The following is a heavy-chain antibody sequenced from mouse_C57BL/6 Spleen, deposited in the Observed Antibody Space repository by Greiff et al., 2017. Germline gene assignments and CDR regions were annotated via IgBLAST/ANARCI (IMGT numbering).Heavy chain of an antibody. CDR3: ASTGKWGYFDY. CDR2: IDPSDSYT. CDR1: GYTFTSYW. J-gene: IGHJ2*01. V-gene: IGHV1-69*01. Sequence: VQLQQPGAELVMPGASVKLSCKASGYTFTSYWMHWVKQRPGQGLEWIGEIDPSDSYTNYNQKFKGKSTLTVDKSSSTAYMQLSSLTSEDSAVXYCASTGKWGYFDYWGQGTTLTVSS. D-gene: IGHD4-1*01.